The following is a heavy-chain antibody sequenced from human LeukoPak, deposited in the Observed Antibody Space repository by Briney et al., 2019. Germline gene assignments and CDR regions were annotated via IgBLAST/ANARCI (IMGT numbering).Heavy chain of an antibody. D-gene: IGHD5-12*01. Sequence: PGGSLRLSCAASGFTFSSHWIHWVRQAPGKGLVWVSGINRDGSSTSYADSVKGRFTISRDNAKNTLYLQMNSPRAEDTAVYYCARGSGNEPFDYWGQGTLVTVSS. CDR2: INRDGSST. V-gene: IGHV3-74*01. CDR3: ARGSGNEPFDY. CDR1: GFTFSSHW. J-gene: IGHJ4*02.